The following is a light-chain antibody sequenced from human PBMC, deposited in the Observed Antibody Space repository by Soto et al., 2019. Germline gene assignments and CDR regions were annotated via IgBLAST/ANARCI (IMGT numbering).Light chain of an antibody. V-gene: IGKV3-15*01. CDR2: DIS. CDR1: QSVGNK. Sequence: ACQSVGNKVAWYQHMPGQTPRLIIYDISTSAAGVPARFSGSGYGTDFTLTISSLQPEDFATYYCQQSYSTPLTFGGGTKVDIK. CDR3: QQSYSTPLT. J-gene: IGKJ4*01.